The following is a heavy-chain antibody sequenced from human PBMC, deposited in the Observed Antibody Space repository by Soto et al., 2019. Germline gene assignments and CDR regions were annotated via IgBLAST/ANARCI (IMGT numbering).Heavy chain of an antibody. D-gene: IGHD3-10*01. CDR3: ARTPTYGSGSSFDY. V-gene: IGHV4-59*01. CDR2: IYSSGST. Sequence: KSSETLSLTCTVSSGSISSYYWNWIRQPPGRGLEWIGYIYSSGSTKYNPSLKSRVTISVDTSKNQFSLNLSSVTAADTAVYYCARTPTYGSGSSFDYWGQGTLVTVSS. J-gene: IGHJ4*02. CDR1: SGSISSYY.